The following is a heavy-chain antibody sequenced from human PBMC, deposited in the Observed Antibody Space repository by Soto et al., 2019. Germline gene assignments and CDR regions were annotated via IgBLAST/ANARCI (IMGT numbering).Heavy chain of an antibody. V-gene: IGHV3-30-3*01. J-gene: IGHJ4*02. CDR3: ASLDTARIQIAGY. CDR1: GFMFYNYA. D-gene: IGHD5-18*01. Sequence: HPGGSLRLACAAAGFMFYNYAMYWVRQAPGKGLEWVAVISYNGGYEPIADSVKDRFTIYRDNSIHTVYLQMNNLRPDDTAVYYCASLDTARIQIAGYWGQGIQVTVSS. CDR2: ISYNGGYE.